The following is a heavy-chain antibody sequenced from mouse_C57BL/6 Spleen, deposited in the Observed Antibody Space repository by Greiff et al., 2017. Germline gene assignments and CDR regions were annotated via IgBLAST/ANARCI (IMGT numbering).Heavy chain of an antibody. Sequence: VQLQQSGPELVKPGDSVKISCKASGYSFTGYFMNWVMQSHGKSLEWIGRINPYNGDTFYNQKFKGKATLTVDKSSSIAHMELRSLTSEDSAVYYCARYNYRGYYAMDYWGQGTSVTVSS. V-gene: IGHV1-20*01. D-gene: IGHD1-3*01. CDR2: INPYNGDT. J-gene: IGHJ4*01. CDR3: ARYNYRGYYAMDY. CDR1: GYSFTGYF.